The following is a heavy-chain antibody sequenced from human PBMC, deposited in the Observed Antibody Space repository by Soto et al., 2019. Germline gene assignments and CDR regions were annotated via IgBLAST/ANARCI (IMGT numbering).Heavy chain of an antibody. CDR2: IVVGSDNT. Sequence: GASVKVSCKASGYTFTSYDINWVRQAPGQGLEWIGWIVVGSDNTSYAQKFQERVTITRDMSTSTAYMELSSLRSEDTAVYYCATGPQDRYNWNACLIWGQGTLVTVSS. J-gene: IGHJ4*02. V-gene: IGHV1-58*02. CDR1: GYTFTSYD. D-gene: IGHD1-20*01. CDR3: ATGPQDRYNWNACLI.